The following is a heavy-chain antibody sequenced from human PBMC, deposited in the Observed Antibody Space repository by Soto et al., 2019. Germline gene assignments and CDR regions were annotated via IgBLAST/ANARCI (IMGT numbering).Heavy chain of an antibody. CDR1: GGTFSSYA. V-gene: IGHV1-69*13. Sequence: ASVKVSCKASGGTFSSYAISWVRQAPGQGLEWMGGIIPIFGTANYAQKFQGRVTITAYESTSTAYMELSSLRSEDTAVYYCARDGYYDSSGPSRYYFDYWGQGTLVTVSS. CDR2: IIPIFGTA. CDR3: ARDGYYDSSGPSRYYFDY. D-gene: IGHD3-22*01. J-gene: IGHJ4*02.